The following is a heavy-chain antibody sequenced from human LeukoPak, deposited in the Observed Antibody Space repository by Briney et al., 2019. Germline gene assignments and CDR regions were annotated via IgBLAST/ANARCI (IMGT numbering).Heavy chain of an antibody. V-gene: IGHV4-34*01. CDR1: GGSFSGYY. D-gene: IGHD5-12*01. J-gene: IGHJ6*04. CDR3: ARAGYRGSDFSV. CDR2: INHSGST. Sequence: SETLSLTCAVYGGSFSGYYWSWIRQPPGKGLEWIGEINHSGSTNYNPSLKSRVTISVDTSKNQFSLKLSSVTAADTAVYYCARAGYRGSDFSVWGKGSTATVSS.